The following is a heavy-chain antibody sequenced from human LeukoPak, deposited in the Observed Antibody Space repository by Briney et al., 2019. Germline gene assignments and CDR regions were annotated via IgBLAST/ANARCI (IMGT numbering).Heavy chain of an antibody. CDR2: ISAYNGNT. V-gene: IGHV1-18*01. CDR1: GYTFTSYG. CDR3: ARSGYRDYYYYGMDV. Sequence: ASVKASCKASGYTFTSYGISWVRQAPGQGLEWMGWISAYNGNTNYAQKLQGRVTMTTDTSTSTAYMELRSLRSDDTAVYYCARSGYRDYYYYGMDVWGQGTTVTVSS. J-gene: IGHJ6*02. D-gene: IGHD3-3*01.